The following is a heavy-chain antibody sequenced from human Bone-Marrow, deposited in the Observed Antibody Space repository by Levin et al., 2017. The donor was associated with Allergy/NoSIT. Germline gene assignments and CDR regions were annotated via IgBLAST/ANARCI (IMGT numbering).Heavy chain of an antibody. CDR2: ISYAGGRE. J-gene: IGHJ3*02. V-gene: IGHV3-30*18. CDR3: AKGGRGYDFAVDAFDI. D-gene: IGHD3-10*01. CDR1: GFTFTSYG. Sequence: PGGSLRLSCAASGFTFTSYGMHWLRQAPGKGLEWMAVISYAGGREYYAESVKGRFTISRDNYRNTLYLQMNRLRVEDTAVYYCAKGGRGYDFAVDAFDIWGQGTMVTVSS.